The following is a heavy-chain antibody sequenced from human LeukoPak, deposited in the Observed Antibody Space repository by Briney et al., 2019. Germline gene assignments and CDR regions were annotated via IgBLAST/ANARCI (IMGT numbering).Heavy chain of an antibody. CDR3: ARRSWYVDY. CDR2: IYDSLST. V-gene: IGHV4-59*01. J-gene: IGHJ4*02. Sequence: PSETLSLTCTLSGGSISSYYWSWIRQPPGKGLEWIGYIYDSLSTDYNPSLKSRVTISVDMSKNQFSLKLTSVTAADTAVYYCARRSWYVDYWGQGTLVTVSS. D-gene: IGHD6-13*01. CDR1: GGSISSYY.